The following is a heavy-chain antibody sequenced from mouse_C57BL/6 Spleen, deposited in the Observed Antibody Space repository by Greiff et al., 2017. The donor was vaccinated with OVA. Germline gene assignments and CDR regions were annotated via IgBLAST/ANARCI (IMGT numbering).Heavy chain of an antibody. Sequence: EVKLVESGGGLVQPKGSLKLSCAASGFSFNTYAMNWVRQAPGKGLEWVARIRSKSNNYATYYADSVKDRFTISRDDSESMLYLQMNNLKTEDTAMYYCVRPSLDAWCAYWGQGTLVTVSA. D-gene: IGHD3-1*01. CDR2: IRSKSNNYAT. V-gene: IGHV10-1*01. J-gene: IGHJ3*01. CDR1: GFSFNTYA. CDR3: VRPSLDAWCAY.